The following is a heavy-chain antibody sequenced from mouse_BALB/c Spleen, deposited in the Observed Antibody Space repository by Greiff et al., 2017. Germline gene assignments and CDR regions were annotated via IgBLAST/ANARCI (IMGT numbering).Heavy chain of an antibody. Sequence: EVQLQQSGAELVKPGASVKLSCTASGFNIKDTYMHWVKQRPEQGLEWIGRIDPANGNTKYDPKFQGKATLTADKSSSTAYMQLSSLTSEDSAVYYCARTARANWFAYWGQGTLVTVSA. CDR2: IDPANGNT. CDR1: GFNIKDTY. D-gene: IGHD3-1*01. J-gene: IGHJ3*01. CDR3: ARTARANWFAY. V-gene: IGHV14-3*02.